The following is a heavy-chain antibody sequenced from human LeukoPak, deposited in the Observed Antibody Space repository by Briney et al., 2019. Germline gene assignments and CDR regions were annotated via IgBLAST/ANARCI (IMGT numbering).Heavy chain of an antibody. J-gene: IGHJ4*02. CDR1: GYTFTSYD. CDR2: MNPNSGNT. Sequence: VASVKVSCKASGYTFTSYDIYWVRQATGQGLEWMGWMNPNSGNTGYAQKFQGRVTMTRNTSISTAYMELSSLRSEDTAVYYCARGRSTYGSGSRDHWGQGTLVTVSS. V-gene: IGHV1-8*01. D-gene: IGHD3-10*01. CDR3: ARGRSTYGSGSRDH.